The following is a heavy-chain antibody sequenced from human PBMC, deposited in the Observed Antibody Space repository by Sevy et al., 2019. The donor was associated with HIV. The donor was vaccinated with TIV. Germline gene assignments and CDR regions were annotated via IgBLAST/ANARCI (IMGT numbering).Heavy chain of an antibody. CDR1: GFTFSTYW. CDR2: INQDGSEK. D-gene: IGHD6-13*01. V-gene: IGHV3-7*01. Sequence: GGSLRLSCAASGFTFSTYWMSWVRQAPGKGLEWVANINQDGSEKYYVDSVKGRFTISRDNAKNSLYLQMNSLRAEDTAVYYCARLLKAYRSSWYGGYYYMDVWGEGTTVTVSS. J-gene: IGHJ6*03. CDR3: ARLLKAYRSSWYGGYYYMDV.